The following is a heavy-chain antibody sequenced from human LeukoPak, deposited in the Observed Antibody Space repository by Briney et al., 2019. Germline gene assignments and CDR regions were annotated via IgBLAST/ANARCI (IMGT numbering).Heavy chain of an antibody. CDR2: INSGTSHI. CDR1: GFTFSSYS. CDR3: ARGLFLEWLSNWFDP. D-gene: IGHD3-3*01. V-gene: IGHV3-21*01. J-gene: IGHJ5*02. Sequence: GGSLRLSCAASGFTFSSYSMNWVRQAPGKGLEWVSSINSGTSHIYYADSVRGRFTISRDNAKNSLYLQMNSLRAEDTAVYYCARGLFLEWLSNWFDPWGQGTLVTVSS.